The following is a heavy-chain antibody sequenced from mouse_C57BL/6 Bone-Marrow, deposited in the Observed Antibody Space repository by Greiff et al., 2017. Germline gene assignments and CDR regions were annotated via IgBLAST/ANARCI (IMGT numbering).Heavy chain of an antibody. CDR1: GYTFTSYT. Sequence: VQLQQSGAELARPGASVKMSCKASGYTFTSYTMHWVKQRPGQGLEWIGYINPSSGYTKYNQKFKDKATLTADKSSSTAYMQLSSLTSEDSAVYYCARSDYGSSYRFAYWGQGTLVTVSA. CDR3: ARSDYGSSYRFAY. D-gene: IGHD1-1*01. CDR2: INPSSGYT. J-gene: IGHJ3*01. V-gene: IGHV1-4*01.